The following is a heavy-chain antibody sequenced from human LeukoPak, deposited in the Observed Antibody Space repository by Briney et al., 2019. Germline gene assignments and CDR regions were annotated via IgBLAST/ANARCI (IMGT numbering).Heavy chain of an antibody. CDR3: ARDHNPAASSPPYYFDY. D-gene: IGHD6-13*01. CDR2: FIPIFGTA. J-gene: IGHJ4*02. Sequence: SVKVSRKSSVATFSSSAISSVRKSPGQALEWMGGFIPIFGTANYAQKFQGRVTITADESTSTAYMELSSLRSEDTAAYYCARDHNPAASSPPYYFDYWGQGTLVTVSS. V-gene: IGHV1-69*13. CDR1: VATFSSSA.